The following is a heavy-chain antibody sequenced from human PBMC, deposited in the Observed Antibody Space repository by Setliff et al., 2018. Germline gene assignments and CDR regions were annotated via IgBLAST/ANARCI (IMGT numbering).Heavy chain of an antibody. J-gene: IGHJ4*02. CDR3: ARTVTFDWLFWMG. CDR2: MNPNSGNT. D-gene: IGHD3-9*01. Sequence: ASVKVSCKASGYTFTSYDINWVLQATGQGLEWMGWMNPNSGNTGYAQKFQGRVTMTRNTSISTAYMELSSLRSEDTAVYYRARTVTFDWLFWMGWGQGTLVTVSS. CDR1: GYTFTSYD. V-gene: IGHV1-8*01.